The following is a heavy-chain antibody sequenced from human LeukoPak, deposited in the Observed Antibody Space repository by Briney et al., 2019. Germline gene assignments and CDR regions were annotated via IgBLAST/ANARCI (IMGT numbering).Heavy chain of an antibody. D-gene: IGHD6-19*01. Sequence: SQTLSLTCTVSGGSISSGRYYWNWIRQPAGKGLEWIGRIYTSGSTNYNPSLKSRVTMSVDTSKNQFSLKLSSVTAADTAVYYCAREEGLVLDYWGQGTLVTVSS. CDR2: IYTSGST. CDR1: GGSISSGRYY. J-gene: IGHJ4*02. CDR3: AREEGLVLDY. V-gene: IGHV4-61*02.